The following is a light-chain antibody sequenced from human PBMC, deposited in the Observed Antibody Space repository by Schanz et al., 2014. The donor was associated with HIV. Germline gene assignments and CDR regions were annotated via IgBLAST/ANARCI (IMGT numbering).Light chain of an antibody. CDR3: SSYGGGDTLL. V-gene: IGLV2-8*01. Sequence: QSALTQPASVSXXXXXXITISCTGTSSDVGGYNYVSWYQQHPGKAPKLMIYDVSDRPSGVPARFSGSKSGNTASLTVSGLQADDEADYYCSSYGGGDTLLFGGGTKLTVL. CDR2: DVS. J-gene: IGLJ3*02. CDR1: SSDVGGYNY.